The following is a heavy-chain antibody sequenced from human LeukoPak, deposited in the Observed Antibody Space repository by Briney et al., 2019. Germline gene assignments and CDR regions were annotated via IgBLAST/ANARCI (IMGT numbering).Heavy chain of an antibody. D-gene: IGHD3-10*01. CDR2: INHSGST. J-gene: IGHJ4*02. Sequence: KSSETLSLTCAVSDGHFGVYYWSWIRQPPGRWLEWIGEINHSGSTNYNPSLKSRATISVDTSKKQFSLKLTSVTAADTAVYYCASVFRGSYTIDYWGQGDLVTVSS. CDR3: ASVFRGSYTIDY. CDR1: DGHFGVYY. V-gene: IGHV4-34*01.